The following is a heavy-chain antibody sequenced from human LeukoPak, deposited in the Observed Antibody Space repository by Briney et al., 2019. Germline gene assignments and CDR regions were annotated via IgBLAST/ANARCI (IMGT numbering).Heavy chain of an antibody. CDR3: ARGSYISSSWYYFDY. D-gene: IGHD6-13*01. CDR2: IYYIGSP. V-gene: IGHV4-39*01. CDR1: GGSITSGGYF. J-gene: IGHJ4*02. Sequence: SETLSLTCTVSGGSITSGGYFWGWIRQPPGKGLEWIGSIYYIGSPYYNPSLKSRVTISVGTSKKQFSLKLISVTAADTAVYYCARGSYISSSWYYFDYWGQGTLVTVSS.